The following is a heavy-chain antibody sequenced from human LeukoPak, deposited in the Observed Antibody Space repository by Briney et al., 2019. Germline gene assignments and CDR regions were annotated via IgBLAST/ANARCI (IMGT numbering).Heavy chain of an antibody. D-gene: IGHD3-10*01. CDR1: RFTVIRNY. CDR3: ARKSDSLLVREGDC. J-gene: IGHJ4*02. Sequence: GGSLRLSCAASRFTVIRNYMIWVRQAPGKGLECVSVIYSGGTTWYADSVKGRFTISRDTNTLYLQMNSLRAEDTAVYYCARKSDSLLVREGDCWGQGTLVTVSS. CDR2: IYSGGTT. V-gene: IGHV3-66*01.